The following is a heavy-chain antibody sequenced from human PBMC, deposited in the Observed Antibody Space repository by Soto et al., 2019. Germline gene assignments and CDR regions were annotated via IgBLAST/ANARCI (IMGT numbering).Heavy chain of an antibody. Sequence: PETLSPTCTVSGGSVSYGIYYGTWIRQPPGKVLDRIGYIHYSGITNYNPSLKSRVTISLDTSKNQFSLKLTSVTAADSAVYYCSREISAHLEYWGQGTLVTVSS. CDR1: GGSVSYGIYY. CDR2: IHYSGIT. V-gene: IGHV4-61*01. D-gene: IGHD1-1*01. J-gene: IGHJ4*02. CDR3: SREISAHLEY.